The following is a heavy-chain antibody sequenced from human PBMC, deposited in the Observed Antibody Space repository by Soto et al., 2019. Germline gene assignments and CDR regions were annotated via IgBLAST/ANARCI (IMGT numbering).Heavy chain of an antibody. J-gene: IGHJ5*02. V-gene: IGHV3-23*01. D-gene: IGHD1-26*01. CDR1: GFTFSSYA. Sequence: HPGGSLRLSCAASGFTFSSYAMSWVRQAPGKGLEWVSAISGSGGSTYYADSVKGRFTISRDNSKNTLYLQMNSLRAEDTAVYYGAKDPSGSYYFGWFNPWGQGTLVTVSS. CDR2: ISGSGGST. CDR3: AKDPSGSYYFGWFNP.